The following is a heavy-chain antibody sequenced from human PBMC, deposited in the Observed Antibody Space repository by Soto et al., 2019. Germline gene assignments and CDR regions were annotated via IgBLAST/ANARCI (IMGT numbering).Heavy chain of an antibody. CDR2: INHSGST. CDR1: DGSFSGYY. CDR3: ARGRPSCSGGSCVVGYFDY. D-gene: IGHD2-15*01. V-gene: IGHV4-34*01. Sequence: QVQLKQWGAGLLKPSETLSLTGAVYDGSFSGYYWSWIRQPPGKGLEWIGEINHSGSTNYNPSLKRRVTISVDTSKNQFSLNLSSVTAADTAVYYCARGRPSCSGGSCVVGYFDYWGQGTLVTISS. J-gene: IGHJ4*02.